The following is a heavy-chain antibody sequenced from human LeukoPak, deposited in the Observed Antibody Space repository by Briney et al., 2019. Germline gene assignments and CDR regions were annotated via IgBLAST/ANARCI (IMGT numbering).Heavy chain of an antibody. CDR1: GFTFSNYA. CDR2: ISYDGSNK. Sequence: GRSLRLSCAASGFTFSNYAMHWVRQAPGKGLEWVAVISYDGSNKYYADSVKGRFTISRDNSKNTLYLQMNSLRAEDTAVYYCARARTFDYWGQGTLVTVSS. J-gene: IGHJ4*02. CDR3: ARARTFDY. V-gene: IGHV3-30*04.